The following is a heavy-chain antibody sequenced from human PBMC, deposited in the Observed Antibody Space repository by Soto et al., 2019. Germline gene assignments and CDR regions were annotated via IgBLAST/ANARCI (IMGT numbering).Heavy chain of an antibody. D-gene: IGHD5-18*01. CDR3: ARAQLSLNGYSYGLDAFDI. V-gene: IGHV4-30-4*01. CDR1: SGSISSGDYF. Sequence: TQPVTYHVSSGSISSGDYFCSWFIQPPGKGLEWIGYIYYSGSTYYNPSLKSRVTISVDTSKNQFSLKLSSVTAADTAVYYCARAQLSLNGYSYGLDAFDIWGQGT. J-gene: IGHJ3*02. CDR2: IYYSGST.